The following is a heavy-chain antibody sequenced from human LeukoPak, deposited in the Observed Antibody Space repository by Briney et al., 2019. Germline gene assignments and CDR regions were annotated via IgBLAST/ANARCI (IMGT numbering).Heavy chain of an antibody. Sequence: KSSETLSLTCTVSGGSISSSSYYWGWIRQPPGKGLEWIGSIYYSGSTYYNPSLKSRVTISVDTSKNQFSLKLSSVTAADTAVYYCARQKVEMATIGFDPWGQGTLVTVSS. CDR2: IYYSGST. CDR3: ARQKVEMATIGFDP. CDR1: GGSISSSSYY. D-gene: IGHD5-24*01. J-gene: IGHJ5*02. V-gene: IGHV4-39*01.